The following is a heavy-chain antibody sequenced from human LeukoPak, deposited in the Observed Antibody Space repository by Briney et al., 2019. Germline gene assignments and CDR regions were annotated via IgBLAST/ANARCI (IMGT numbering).Heavy chain of an antibody. J-gene: IGHJ6*02. CDR1: GFTFSTYG. CDR2: IHYDGTTI. D-gene: IGHD1-7*01. CDR3: ARDQLPGPVDVSGMDV. V-gene: IGHV3-30*02. Sequence: RGSLRLSCAASGFTFSTYGMHWVRQAPGKRLEWVTFIHYDGTTIYYADSVKGRFTISRDNSKNTLYLQMNSLRAEDTAVYYCARDQLPGPVDVSGMDVWGQGTTVTVSS.